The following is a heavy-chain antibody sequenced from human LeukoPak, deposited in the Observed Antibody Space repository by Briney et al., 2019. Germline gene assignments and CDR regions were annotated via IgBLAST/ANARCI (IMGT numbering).Heavy chain of an antibody. CDR1: GYTFTSYD. V-gene: IGHV1-8*01. D-gene: IGHD5-18*01. J-gene: IGHJ6*02. CDR2: MSPNSGNT. CDR3: ARAEPRIQLWQGLYYYYGMDV. Sequence: ASVKVSCKASGYTFTSYDINWVRQATGQGLEWMGWMSPNSGNTGYAQKLQGRVTMTRNTSISTAYMELSSLRSEDTAVYYCARAEPRIQLWQGLYYYYGMDVWGQGTTVTVSS.